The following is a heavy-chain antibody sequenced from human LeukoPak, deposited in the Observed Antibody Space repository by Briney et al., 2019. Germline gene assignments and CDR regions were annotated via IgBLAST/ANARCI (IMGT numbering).Heavy chain of an antibody. Sequence: GGSLRLSCAASGFTSSSYWMSWVRQAPGKGLEWVANIKQDGSEKYYVDSVKGRFTISRDNAKNSLYLQMNSLRAEDTAVYYCARRNGGLRFLEWRFDYWGQGTLVTVSS. V-gene: IGHV3-7*01. CDR2: IKQDGSEK. J-gene: IGHJ4*02. CDR3: ARRNGGLRFLEWRFDY. D-gene: IGHD3-3*01. CDR1: GFTSSSYW.